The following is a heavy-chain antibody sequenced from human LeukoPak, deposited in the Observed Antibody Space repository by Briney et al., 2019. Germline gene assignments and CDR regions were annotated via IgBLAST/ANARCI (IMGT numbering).Heavy chain of an antibody. CDR3: AKDRLRGYTYVDY. Sequence: GGSLRLSCAASGFTFSSYGIHWVRRAPGKGLEWAAFIRYDGSSKSYADAVKGRFTISRDNSKNTLYLQMNSLRAEDTAVYYCAKDRLRGYTYVDYWGQGTLVTVSS. D-gene: IGHD5-18*01. CDR1: GFTFSSYG. V-gene: IGHV3-30*02. J-gene: IGHJ4*02. CDR2: IRYDGSSK.